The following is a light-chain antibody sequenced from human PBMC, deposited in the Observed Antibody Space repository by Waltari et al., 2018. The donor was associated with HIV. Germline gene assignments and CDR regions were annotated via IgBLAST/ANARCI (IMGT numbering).Light chain of an antibody. Sequence: QSVLTQPASVSGSPGQSITISCTGTNSDIGAYDYVSWYQQHPGKAPKLLIYEVTIRSPGISYRFFGSKSGNTASMTISWLQAEDEAHYYCSSYAATTTIVFGGGTRLTVL. CDR3: SSYAATTTIV. CDR2: EVT. V-gene: IGLV2-14*01. CDR1: NSDIGAYDY. J-gene: IGLJ3*02.